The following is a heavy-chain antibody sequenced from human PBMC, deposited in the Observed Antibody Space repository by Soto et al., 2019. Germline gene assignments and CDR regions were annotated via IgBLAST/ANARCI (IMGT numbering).Heavy chain of an antibody. CDR3: ARDNWNYEDGATHYYYYGMDV. V-gene: IGHV1-2*02. CDR1: GYTFTGYY. D-gene: IGHD1-7*01. CDR2: SNPNSGGT. J-gene: IGHJ6*02. Sequence: GXSVKVSCTASGYTFTGYYMHWVRQAPGQGLEWMGWSNPNSGGTNYAQKFQGRVTMTRDTSISTAYMELSRLRSDDTAVYYCARDNWNYEDGATHYYYYGMDVWGQGTTVTVSS.